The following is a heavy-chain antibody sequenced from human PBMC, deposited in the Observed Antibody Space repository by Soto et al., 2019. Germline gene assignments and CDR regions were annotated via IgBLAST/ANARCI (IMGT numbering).Heavy chain of an antibody. CDR1: GGTFNRVS. Sequence: QAQLVQSGPEVKKPGSSVKVSCKASGGTFNRVSLCWVRQAPGQGFEWMGEIIPFHGTTNYAPKFRGRVTITADESTGTSYMDLGSLTSEDTAVYFCARTHFYETGGVFDDFDSWGQGTLVTVSS. J-gene: IGHJ4*02. V-gene: IGHV1-69*01. CDR2: IIPFHGTT. D-gene: IGHD3-22*01. CDR3: ARTHFYETGGVFDDFDS.